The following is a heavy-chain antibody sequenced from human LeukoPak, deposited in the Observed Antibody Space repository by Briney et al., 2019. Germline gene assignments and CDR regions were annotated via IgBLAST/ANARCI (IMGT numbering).Heavy chain of an antibody. D-gene: IGHD5-18*01. Sequence: PSETLSLTCTVSGGSISSYYWSWIRQPPGKGLEWIGYIYYSGSTNYNPSLKSRVTISVDTSKNQFSLKLSSVTAADTAVYYCARVLVDTAMVRPLDYYYGMDVWGQGTTVTVSS. CDR2: IYYSGST. J-gene: IGHJ6*02. V-gene: IGHV4-59*01. CDR1: GGSISSYY. CDR3: ARVLVDTAMVRPLDYYYGMDV.